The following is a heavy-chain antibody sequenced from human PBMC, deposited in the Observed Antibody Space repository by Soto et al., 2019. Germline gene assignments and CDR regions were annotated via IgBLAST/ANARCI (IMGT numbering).Heavy chain of an antibody. D-gene: IGHD6-19*01. Sequence: PGGSLRLSCAASGFTFSSYGMHWVRQAPGKGLEWVAVISYDGSNKYYADSVKGRFTISRDNSKNTLYLQMNSPRAEDTAVYYCANAGYSSGWTAFDAFDIWGQGTMVTVSS. V-gene: IGHV3-30*18. CDR2: ISYDGSNK. CDR1: GFTFSSYG. CDR3: ANAGYSSGWTAFDAFDI. J-gene: IGHJ3*02.